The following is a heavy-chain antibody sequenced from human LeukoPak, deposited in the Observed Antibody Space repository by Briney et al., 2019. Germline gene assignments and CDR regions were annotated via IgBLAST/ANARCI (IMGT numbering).Heavy chain of an antibody. CDR3: AKDLGGSGSYYKLDY. CDR2: ISGSGGST. V-gene: IGHV3-23*01. CDR1: GFTFSSYA. J-gene: IGHJ4*02. Sequence: TGGSLRLSCAASGFTFSSYAMSWVRQAPGKGLEWVSAISGSGGSTYYADSVKGRFTISRDNSKNTLYLQMNSLRAEDTAVYYCAKDLGGSGSYYKLDYWGQGTLVTVSS. D-gene: IGHD3-10*01.